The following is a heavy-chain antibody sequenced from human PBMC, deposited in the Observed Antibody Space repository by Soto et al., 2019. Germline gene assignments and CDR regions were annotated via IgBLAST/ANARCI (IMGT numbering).Heavy chain of an antibody. CDR1: GYIFTNYY. V-gene: IGHV1-46*01. CDR3: ARGTYSYDH. Sequence: QVQLVQSGAEVKKPGASVKVACKASGYIFTNYYMHWVRQAPGQGLEWMGIINPTGGSTSYAQKFQGRVTMTRDTATSTVSMELSSLRSEDTALYYCARGTYSYDHWGHGALITVSS. J-gene: IGHJ4*01. CDR2: INPTGGST.